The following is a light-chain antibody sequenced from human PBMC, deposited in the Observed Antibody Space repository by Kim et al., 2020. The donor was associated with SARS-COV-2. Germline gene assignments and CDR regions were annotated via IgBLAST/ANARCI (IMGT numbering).Light chain of an antibody. V-gene: IGKV3-15*01. CDR3: QKYNLWPPYT. J-gene: IGKJ2*01. Sequence: EIVMTQSPATLSVSPGETATLSSRASQNVNRYLAWYQHKPGQAPRLLIYGASTRATGIPARFSGSGSGTEFTLTISTLQSEDSAVYYCQKYNLWPPYTFGQGTKLEI. CDR1: QNVNRY. CDR2: GAS.